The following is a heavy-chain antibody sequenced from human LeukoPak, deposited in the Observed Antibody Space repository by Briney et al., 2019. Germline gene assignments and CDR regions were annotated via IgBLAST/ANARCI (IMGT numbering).Heavy chain of an antibody. CDR3: LRGGQCSGGSCYVPAFGT. V-gene: IGHV3-20*04. Sequence: GGSLRLSCAASGFTFDEYGTGWVRQAQGKGLEWVSGMNWNGGSTGYVDSVKGRLTLSRDNAKHYLYLQTNSLRAEDTDVYYCLRGGQCSGGSCYVPAFGTWGQGTMVTVSS. CDR2: MNWNGGST. CDR1: GFTFDEYG. J-gene: IGHJ3*02. D-gene: IGHD2-15*01.